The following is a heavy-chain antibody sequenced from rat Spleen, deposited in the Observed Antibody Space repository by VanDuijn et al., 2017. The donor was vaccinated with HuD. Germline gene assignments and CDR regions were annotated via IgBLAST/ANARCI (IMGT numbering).Heavy chain of an antibody. Sequence: EVQLVETGGSLVQPGKSLKLTCATSGFTFSNAWMHWVRQSPEKQLEWVAQITAKSNNYATYYAESVKGRFTISRDDSKSSVYLQMNSLKEEDTAIYYCTNWYFDFWGPGTMVTVSS. CDR3: TNWYFDF. CDR1: GFTFSNAW. V-gene: IGHV6-8*01. J-gene: IGHJ1*01. CDR2: ITAKSNNYAT.